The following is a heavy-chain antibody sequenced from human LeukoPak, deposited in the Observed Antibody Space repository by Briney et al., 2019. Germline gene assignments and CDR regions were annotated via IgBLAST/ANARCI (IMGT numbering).Heavy chain of an antibody. D-gene: IGHD3-22*01. CDR3: ATDDYDSSGQHY. CDR1: EFTFSSYS. J-gene: IGHJ4*02. CDR2: ITNSGNSK. Sequence: GGSLRLSCAASEFTFSSYSMNWVRQAPGKGLEWVSYITNSGNSKSYADSVKGRFTISRDNTKNSLYLQMNGLRAEDTAVYYCATDDYDSSGQHYWGQGTLVTVSS. V-gene: IGHV3-48*01.